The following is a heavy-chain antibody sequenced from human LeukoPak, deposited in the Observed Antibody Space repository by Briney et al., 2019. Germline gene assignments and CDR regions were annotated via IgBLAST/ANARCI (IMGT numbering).Heavy chain of an antibody. CDR3: ARHDVEWLRTALWYFDL. Sequence: PSQTLSLACAISGDIISSNSAAWNWIRQSPSRGLEWLGRTYYRSKWYNDYAVSVKSRITINPDTSKNQFSLQLNSVTPEDTAVYYCARHDVEWLRTALWYFDLWGRGTLVTVSS. CDR1: GDIISSNSAA. V-gene: IGHV6-1*01. CDR2: TYYRSKWYN. J-gene: IGHJ2*01. D-gene: IGHD5-12*01.